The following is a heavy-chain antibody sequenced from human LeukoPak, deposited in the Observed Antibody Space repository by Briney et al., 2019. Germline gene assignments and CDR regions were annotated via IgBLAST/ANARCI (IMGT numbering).Heavy chain of an antibody. J-gene: IGHJ4*02. D-gene: IGHD1-26*01. V-gene: IGHV3-23*01. CDR3: AKEYSGSYYALDY. Sequence: QPGGSLRLSCAASGFTFSSYAMSWVRQAPGKGLEWVSAISGSGSSTHYADSVKGRFTISRDNSKNTLYLQMNSLRAEDTAVYYCAKEYSGSYYALDYWGQGTLVTVSS. CDR2: ISGSGSST. CDR1: GFTFSSYA.